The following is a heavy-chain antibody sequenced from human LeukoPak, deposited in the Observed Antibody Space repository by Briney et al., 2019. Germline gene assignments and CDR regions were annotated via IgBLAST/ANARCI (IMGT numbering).Heavy chain of an antibody. D-gene: IGHD3-22*01. Sequence: GASVKVSCKASGGTFSSYAISWVRQAPGQGLEWMGGIIPIFGTANYAQKFQGRVTITTDESTSTAYMELSSLRSEDTAVYYCARAGHYYDSNYDYWGQGTLVTDSS. V-gene: IGHV1-69*05. CDR3: ARAGHYYDSNYDY. J-gene: IGHJ4*02. CDR2: IIPIFGTA. CDR1: GGTFSSYA.